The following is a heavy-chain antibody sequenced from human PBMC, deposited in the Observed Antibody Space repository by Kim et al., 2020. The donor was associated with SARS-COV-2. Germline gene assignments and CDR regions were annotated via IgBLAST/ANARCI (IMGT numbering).Heavy chain of an antibody. V-gene: IGHV3-9*01. J-gene: IGHJ6*02. Sequence: GGSLRLSCAASGFRFDDYALHWVRQPPGKGLEWVSGVSWNGDNRGYADSVMGRFTISRDNAKNSLYLQMNELRPDDTALYYCAKSGDGTYPQGAHCSGLDVWGQGTTVTVSS. CDR1: GFRFDDYA. CDR2: VSWNGDNR. CDR3: AKSGDGTYPQGAHCSGLDV. D-gene: IGHD3-16*02.